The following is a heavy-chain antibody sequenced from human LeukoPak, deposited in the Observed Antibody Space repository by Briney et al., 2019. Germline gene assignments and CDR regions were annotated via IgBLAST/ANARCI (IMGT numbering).Heavy chain of an antibody. D-gene: IGHD6-6*01. CDR3: ARDSQFSSVAARYLDVFDI. V-gene: IGHV4-59*01. J-gene: IGHJ3*02. CDR2: IYHSGST. Sequence: SETLSLTCTVSGGSISTYYWSWIRQPPGKGLEWIGYIYHSGSTEYNPSLKSRVTISVDTTKNQLSLKLRSVTAADTAVYYCARDSQFSSVAARYLDVFDIWGQGTMVTVSS. CDR1: GGSISTYY.